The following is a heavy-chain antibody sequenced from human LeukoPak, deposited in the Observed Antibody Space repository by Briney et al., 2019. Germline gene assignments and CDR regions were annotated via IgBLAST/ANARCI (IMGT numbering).Heavy chain of an antibody. J-gene: IGHJ4*02. CDR1: GFTFSSYG. CDR2: ISGSGGST. Sequence: QTGGSLRLSCAASGFTFSSYGMSWVRQAPGKGLEWVSAISGSGGSTYYADSVKGRFTISRDNSKNTLYLQMNSLRAEDTAVYYCANSGGSRIAVAVSSFDYWGQGTLVTVSS. CDR3: ANSGGSRIAVAVSSFDY. D-gene: IGHD6-19*01. V-gene: IGHV3-23*01.